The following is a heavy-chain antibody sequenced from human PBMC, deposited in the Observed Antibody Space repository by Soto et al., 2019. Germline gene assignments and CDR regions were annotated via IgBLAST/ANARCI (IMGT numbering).Heavy chain of an antibody. D-gene: IGHD4-17*01. Sequence: QITLKESGPTLVRPAQTLTLTCDFSGFSLSTYHMGVAWIRQPPGKALEWLALIYWDDDKRYSPSLKDRLAISKDTSSNQVVLTITNMDPGDTATYFFAHAGDYDLLTFDHWGPGTLVTVSS. CDR2: IYWDDDK. CDR1: GFSLSTYHMG. CDR3: AHAGDYDLLTFDH. J-gene: IGHJ4*02. V-gene: IGHV2-5*02.